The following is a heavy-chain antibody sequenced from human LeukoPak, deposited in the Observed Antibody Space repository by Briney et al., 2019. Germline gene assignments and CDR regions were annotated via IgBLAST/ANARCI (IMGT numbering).Heavy chain of an antibody. D-gene: IGHD4-23*01. J-gene: IGHJ4*02. CDR2: IIPIFGTA. V-gene: IGHV1-69*13. CDR1: GGTFSSYA. CDR3: ARDYGGSSPFDY. Sequence: SVKVSCKASGGTFSSYAISWVRQAPGQGLEWMGGIIPIFGTANYAQKFQGRVTITADESTSTAYMELSSLRAEDTAVYYCARDYGGSSPFDYWGQGTLVTVSS.